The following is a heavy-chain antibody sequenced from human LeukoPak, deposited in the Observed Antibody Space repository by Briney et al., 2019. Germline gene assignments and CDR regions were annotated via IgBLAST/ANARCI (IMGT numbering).Heavy chain of an antibody. Sequence: ASVKVSCKASGGTFSSYAISWVRQAPGQGLEWMGRIIPIFGIANYAQKFQGRVTITADKSTSTAYMELSSLRSEDTAVYYCASRKYCGSTSCSYYYYGMDVWGQGTTVTVSS. CDR2: IIPIFGIA. V-gene: IGHV1-69*04. J-gene: IGHJ6*02. CDR1: GGTFSSYA. D-gene: IGHD2-2*01. CDR3: ASRKYCGSTSCSYYYYGMDV.